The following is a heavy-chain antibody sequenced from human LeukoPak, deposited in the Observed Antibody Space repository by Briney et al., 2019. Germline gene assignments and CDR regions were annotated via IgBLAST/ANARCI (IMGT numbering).Heavy chain of an antibody. J-gene: IGHJ4*02. V-gene: IGHV1-46*03. CDR3: VREYHGGYFDF. D-gene: IGHD3-16*01. CDR1: GYIFTSYY. CDR2: VYPSAGTS. Sequence: ASVKVYCKTSGYIFTSYYLHWVRQAPGQGLEWLGVVYPSAGTSDPAQRFRARITLSDDTSTSTVYMELRSLKSEDTAIYFCVREYHGGYFDFWGQGTLVTVSS.